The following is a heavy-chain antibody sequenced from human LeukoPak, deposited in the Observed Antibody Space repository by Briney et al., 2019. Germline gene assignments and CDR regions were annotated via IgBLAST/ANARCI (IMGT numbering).Heavy chain of an antibody. D-gene: IGHD4/OR15-4a*01. CDR2: IIPIFGTA. V-gene: IGHV1-69*13. CDR3: ASCNRPMVDYYYYYMDV. J-gene: IGHJ6*03. Sequence: GASVKVSCKASGGTFSSYAISWVRQAPGQGLEWMGGIIPIFGTANYAQKFQGRVTITADEYTSTAYMELSSLRSEDTAVYYCASCNRPMVDYYYYYMDVWGKGTTVTISS. CDR1: GGTFSSYA.